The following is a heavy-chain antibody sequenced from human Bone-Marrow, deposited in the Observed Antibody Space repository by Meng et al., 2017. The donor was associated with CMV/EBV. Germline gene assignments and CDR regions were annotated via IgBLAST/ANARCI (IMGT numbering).Heavy chain of an antibody. V-gene: IGHV4-59*01. CDR1: GGSISYYY. J-gene: IGHJ4*01. CDR3: AKEYTNSSAHLGDYFDY. CDR2: IYYSGST. Sequence: SETLSLTCTVSGGSISYYYWSWIRQPPGKGLEWIGSIYYSGSTNYSPSLKSRVTISVDTSKNQFSLNLTSVTAADTAVYYCAKEYTNSSAHLGDYFDYWGHGTLVTVSS. D-gene: IGHD6-6*01.